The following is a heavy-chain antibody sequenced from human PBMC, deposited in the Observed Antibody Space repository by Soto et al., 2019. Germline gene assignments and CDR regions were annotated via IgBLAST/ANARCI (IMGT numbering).Heavy chain of an antibody. V-gene: IGHV3-21*01. CDR1: GFTFSSYS. CDR2: ISSSSSYI. D-gene: IGHD4-4*01. CDR3: ARSPLEDYSNPHDAFDI. Sequence: GGSLRLSCAASGFTFSSYSMNWVRQAPGKGLEWVSSISSSSSYIYYADSVKGRFTISRDNAKNSLYLQMNSLRAEDTAVYYCARSPLEDYSNPHDAFDIWGQGTMVTVSS. J-gene: IGHJ3*02.